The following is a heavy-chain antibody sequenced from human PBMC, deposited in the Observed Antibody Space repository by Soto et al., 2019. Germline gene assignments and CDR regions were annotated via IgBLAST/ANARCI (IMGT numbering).Heavy chain of an antibody. CDR1: GFTFSSYA. V-gene: IGHV3-23*01. CDR3: AKDVRAAGPMDGMDV. CDR2: ISGSGGST. Sequence: PGGSLRLSCAASGFTFSSYAMSWVRQAPGKGLEWVSAISGSGGSTYYADSVKGRFTISRDNSKDTLYLQMNSLRAEDTAVYYCAKDVRAAGPMDGMDVWGQGTTVTVSS. J-gene: IGHJ6*02. D-gene: IGHD3-10*02.